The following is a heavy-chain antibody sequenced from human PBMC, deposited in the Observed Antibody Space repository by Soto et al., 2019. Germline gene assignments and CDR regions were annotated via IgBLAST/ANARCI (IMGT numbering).Heavy chain of an antibody. D-gene: IGHD3-3*01. CDR2: ISSGAITI. V-gene: IGHV3-11*04. CDR3: ARDYEYWSGYSNGFDY. CDR1: GFAFMHNH. Sequence: PVVSRKLSGTVSGFAFMHNHLTWIRQAPGKGLEWVSYISSGAITIYYADSVKGRFTISRDNAKNSLYLQMNSLRDEDTAVYYCARDYEYWSGYSNGFDYWGQGTLVTVFS. J-gene: IGHJ4*02.